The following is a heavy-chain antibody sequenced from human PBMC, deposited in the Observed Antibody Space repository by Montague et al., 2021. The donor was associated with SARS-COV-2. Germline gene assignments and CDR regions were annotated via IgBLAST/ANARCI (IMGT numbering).Heavy chain of an antibody. Sequence: SLRLSCAASGFTFSSYWMSRVRQAPGKGLEWVAHIKQDGSEKYYVDSVKGRFTISRDNAKNSLYLQMNSLRAEDTAVYYCARDLGAVVVAAIKYYYYGMDVWGQGTTVTVSS. CDR2: IKQDGSEK. CDR1: GFTFSSYW. CDR3: ARDLGAVVVAAIKYYYYGMDV. V-gene: IGHV3-7*03. D-gene: IGHD2-15*01. J-gene: IGHJ6*02.